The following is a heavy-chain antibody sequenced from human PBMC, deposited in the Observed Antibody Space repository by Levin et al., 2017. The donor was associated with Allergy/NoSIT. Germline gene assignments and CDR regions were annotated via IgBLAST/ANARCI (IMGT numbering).Heavy chain of an antibody. Sequence: GESLKISCEASGFTFSSFSMYWVRQAPGKGLEWISFISSDESVIYYADSVKGRMTISRDNGNNALHLQMSSLRDDDTAVYYCARVPWPYMDTVATGDADYWGQGTLVTVSS. J-gene: IGHJ4*02. D-gene: IGHD5-12*01. CDR3: ARVPWPYMDTVATGDADY. V-gene: IGHV3-48*02. CDR2: ISSDESVI. CDR1: GFTFSSFS.